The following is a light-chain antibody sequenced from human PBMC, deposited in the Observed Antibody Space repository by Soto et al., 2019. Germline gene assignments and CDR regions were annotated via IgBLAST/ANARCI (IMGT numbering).Light chain of an antibody. J-gene: IGLJ3*02. CDR2: ANT. CDR3: QSYDSSLSGAV. V-gene: IGLV1-40*01. CDR1: SSNIGAGYG. Sequence: QSALTQPPSVSGAPGQRVSISCTGSSSNIGAGYGVHWYQQLPGTAPKLLIYANTNRPSGVPDRFSGSQSGTSASLAITGLQAEDETDYYCQSYDSSLSGAVFGGGTKLTVL.